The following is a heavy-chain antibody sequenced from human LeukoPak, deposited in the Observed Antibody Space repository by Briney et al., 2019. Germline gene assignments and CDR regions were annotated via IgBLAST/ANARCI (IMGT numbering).Heavy chain of an antibody. D-gene: IGHD3-3*01. J-gene: IGHJ3*02. V-gene: IGHV4-34*01. CDR1: GGSFSGYY. Sequence: SETLSLTCAVYGGSFSGYYWSWIRQPPGKGLEWIGEINHSGSTNYNPSLKSRVTISVDTSKNQFSLKLSSVTAADTVVCYCARAPRFLEWTDAFDIWGQGTMVTVSS. CDR2: INHSGST. CDR3: ARAPRFLEWTDAFDI.